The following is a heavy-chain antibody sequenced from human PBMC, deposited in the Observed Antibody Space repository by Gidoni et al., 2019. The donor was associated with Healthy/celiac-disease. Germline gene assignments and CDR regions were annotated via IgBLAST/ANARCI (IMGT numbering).Heavy chain of an antibody. CDR2: INAGNGNT. Sequence: QVQLVQSGAEVKKPGASVKVSCKASGYTFTSYAMHWVRQAPGQRLEWMGWINAGNGNTKYSQKFQGRVTITRDTSASTAYMELSSLRSEDTAVYYCARVRRFLEWLFGYFDYWGQGTLVTVSS. CDR1: GYTFTSYA. D-gene: IGHD3-3*01. CDR3: ARVRRFLEWLFGYFDY. V-gene: IGHV1-3*01. J-gene: IGHJ4*02.